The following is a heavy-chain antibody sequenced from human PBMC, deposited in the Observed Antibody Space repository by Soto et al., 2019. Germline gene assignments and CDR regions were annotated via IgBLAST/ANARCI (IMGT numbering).Heavy chain of an antibody. CDR2: IHAGNGNT. CDR1: GFTFTTYA. D-gene: IGHD2-15*01. Sequence: QVQVVQSGAEVKKPGASVKVSCKASGFTFTTYAIHWVRQAPGQRLEWMGWIHAGNGNTKSSQKFQDRLTLTRDTSASTAYMELSSLRSEDSAVYYCARDRCSGDFTDFDYWGQGTLVTVSS. J-gene: IGHJ4*02. CDR3: ARDRCSGDFTDFDY. V-gene: IGHV1-3*01.